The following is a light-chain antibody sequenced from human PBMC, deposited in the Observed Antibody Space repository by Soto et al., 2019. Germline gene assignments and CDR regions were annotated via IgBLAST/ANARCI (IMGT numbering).Light chain of an antibody. Sequence: QSALTQPASVSGSPGQSITISCTGTSSDVGGYNYVSWYQQHPGKAPKLMIYDVSNRPSGVSNRFSGSKSGNTASLTISGLQAEDEADNYCSSYTSSSGYVFGTGTKLTVL. CDR1: SSDVGGYNY. V-gene: IGLV2-14*01. J-gene: IGLJ1*01. CDR3: SSYTSSSGYV. CDR2: DVS.